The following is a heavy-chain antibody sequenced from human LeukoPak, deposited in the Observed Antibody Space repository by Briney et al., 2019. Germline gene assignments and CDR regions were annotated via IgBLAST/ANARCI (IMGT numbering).Heavy chain of an antibody. CDR3: ARDKTRRFDP. CDR1: GDSISSYY. Sequence: SETLSLTCTVSGDSISSYYWGWIRQPPGKGLEWIGSIYHSGSTYYNPSLKSRVTISVDTSKNQFSLKLSSVTAADTAVYYCARDKTRRFDPWGQGTLVTVSS. J-gene: IGHJ5*02. CDR2: IYHSGST. V-gene: IGHV4-38-2*02.